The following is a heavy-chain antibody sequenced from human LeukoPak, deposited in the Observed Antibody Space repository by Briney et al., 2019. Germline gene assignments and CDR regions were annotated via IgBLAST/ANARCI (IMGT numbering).Heavy chain of an antibody. J-gene: IGHJ4*02. CDR3: ATSRYYDIWYYFDY. CDR1: GYTFTSYG. Sequence: SVKVSCKASGYTFTSYGISWVRQAPGQGLEWMGRIIPILGIANYAQKFQGRVTMTEDTSTDTAYMELSSLRSEDTAVYYCATSRYYDIWYYFDYWGQGTLVTVSS. V-gene: IGHV1-69*04. D-gene: IGHD3-9*01. CDR2: IIPILGIA.